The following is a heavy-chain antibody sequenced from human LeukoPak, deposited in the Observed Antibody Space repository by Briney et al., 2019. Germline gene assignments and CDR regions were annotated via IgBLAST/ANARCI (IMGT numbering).Heavy chain of an antibody. V-gene: IGHV4-4*07. CDR2: IYTSGST. D-gene: IGHD1-26*01. CDR3: ARENSGSYREFDY. CDR1: GGSISSYY. Sequence: SETLSLTCTVSGGSISSYYWSWIRQPAGKGLEWIGRIYTSGSTNYNASLKGRVSMSVDTSKNQFSLKLSSVTAADTAVFYCARENSGSYREFDYWGQGTLVTVSS. J-gene: IGHJ4*02.